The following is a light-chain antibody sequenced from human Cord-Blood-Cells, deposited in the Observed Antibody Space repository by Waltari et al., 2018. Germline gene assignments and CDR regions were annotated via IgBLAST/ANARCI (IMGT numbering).Light chain of an antibody. Sequence: IVLTQYPGTLSLSPGERAPLSCRASQSVSSSYLAWYQQKPGQAPRLLIYGASSRATGIPDRFSGSGSGTDFTLTISRLEPEDFAVYYCQQYGSSPLAFGQGTKVEIK. J-gene: IGKJ1*01. CDR2: GAS. V-gene: IGKV3-20*01. CDR3: QQYGSSPLA. CDR1: QSVSSSY.